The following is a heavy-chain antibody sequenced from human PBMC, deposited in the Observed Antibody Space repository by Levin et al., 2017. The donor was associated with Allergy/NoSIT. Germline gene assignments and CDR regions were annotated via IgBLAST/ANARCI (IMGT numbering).Heavy chain of an antibody. V-gene: IGHV3-15*07. J-gene: IGHJ4*02. CDR3: LVGAPG. Sequence: PGGSLRLSCAASGFNFIDAWMNWVRQAPGKGLEWVGRIKSKTDGEITDYAAPVKGRFSISRADSKATLYLQMNSLKSEDTAVYYCLVGAPGWGQGTLVTVSS. CDR1: GFNFIDAW. CDR2: IKSKTDGEIT. D-gene: IGHD1-26*01.